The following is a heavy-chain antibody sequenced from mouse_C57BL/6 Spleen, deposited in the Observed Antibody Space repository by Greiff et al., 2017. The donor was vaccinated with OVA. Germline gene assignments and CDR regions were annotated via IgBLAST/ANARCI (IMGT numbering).Heavy chain of an antibody. J-gene: IGHJ2*01. Sequence: VQLKQSGAELVKPGASVKLSCTASGFNIKDYYMHWVKQRTEQGLEWIGRIDPEDGETKYAPKFQGKATITTDTASNTADLHLSSLTSEDTAVYYCARSGVTVDYWGQGTTLTVSS. D-gene: IGHD2-2*01. V-gene: IGHV14-2*01. CDR1: GFNIKDYY. CDR3: ARSGVTVDY. CDR2: IDPEDGET.